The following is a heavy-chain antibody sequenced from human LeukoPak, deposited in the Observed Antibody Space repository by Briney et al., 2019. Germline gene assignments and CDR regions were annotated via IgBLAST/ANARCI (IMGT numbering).Heavy chain of an antibody. CDR3: AKGSYYYGSGPRGYLDV. CDR1: GFAFSSYG. D-gene: IGHD3-10*01. J-gene: IGHJ6*03. V-gene: IGHV3-23*01. CDR2: ISGSGDNT. Sequence: QAGGSLRLSCAASGFAFSSYGMTWVRQAPGKGLEWVSAISGSGDNTYYAASVEGRFTISRDNSKDTVYLQMNSLRVEDTAVYYCAKGSYYYGSGPRGYLDVWGKGTAVTISS.